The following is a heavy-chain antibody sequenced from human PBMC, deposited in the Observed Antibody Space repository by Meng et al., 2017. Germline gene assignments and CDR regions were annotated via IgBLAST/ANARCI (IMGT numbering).Heavy chain of an antibody. CDR3: ARERESYYDSSGYYYDYYYGMDV. J-gene: IGHJ6*02. D-gene: IGHD3-22*01. CDR2: ISSSSSYI. CDR1: GFTFSSYS. V-gene: IGHV3-21*01. Sequence: GTLKISCAASGFTFSSYSMNWVRQAPGKGLEWVSSISSSSSYIYYADSVKGRFTISRDNAKNSLYLQMNSLRAEDTAVYYCARERESYYDSSGYYYDYYYGMDVWGQGTTVTVSS.